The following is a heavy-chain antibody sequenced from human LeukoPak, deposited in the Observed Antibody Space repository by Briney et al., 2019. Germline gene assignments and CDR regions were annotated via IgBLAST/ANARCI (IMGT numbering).Heavy chain of an antibody. J-gene: IGHJ4*02. D-gene: IGHD3-22*01. CDR2: INPNSGGT. CDR3: ARGYYYDSSGYYQLDY. Sequence: ASVKVSCKASGYPFIGNYIHWVRQAPGQGLEWMGWINPNSGGTQYSQKFQGRVTLTRDTSITTGYMELSGLTSDDTAVYYCARGYYYDSSGYYQLDYWGQGTLVTVSS. V-gene: IGHV1-2*02. CDR1: GYPFIGNY.